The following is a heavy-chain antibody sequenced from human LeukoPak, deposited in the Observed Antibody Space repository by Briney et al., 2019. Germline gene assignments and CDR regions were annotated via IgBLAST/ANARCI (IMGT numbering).Heavy chain of an antibody. D-gene: IGHD6-13*01. CDR3: ARDPGSSSFDY. CDR1: TFTFSTYW. J-gene: IGHJ4*02. CDR2: INQDGSVK. V-gene: IGHV3-7*01. Sequence: SGGSLRLSCAASTFTFSTYWMTWVRQAPGKGPEFVANINQDGSVKNYVDSVKGRFTISRDNAKNSLYLQMNSLRADDTAVYYCARDPGSSSFDYWGQGTLVTVSS.